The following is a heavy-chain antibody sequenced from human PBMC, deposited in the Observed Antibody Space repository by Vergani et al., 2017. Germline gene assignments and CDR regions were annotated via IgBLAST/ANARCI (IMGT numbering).Heavy chain of an antibody. CDR3: ARVSYDFWSGYYSGTSWFDP. Sequence: QVQLVQSGAEVKKPGASVKVSCKASGYTFTSYGISWVRQAPGQGLEWMGWISAYNGNTGYAQKFQGRVTMTRNTSISTAYMELSSLRSEDTAVYYCARVSYDFWSGYYSGTSWFDPWGQGTLVTVSS. CDR2: ISAYNGNT. CDR1: GYTFTSYG. J-gene: IGHJ5*02. D-gene: IGHD3-3*01. V-gene: IGHV1-18*01.